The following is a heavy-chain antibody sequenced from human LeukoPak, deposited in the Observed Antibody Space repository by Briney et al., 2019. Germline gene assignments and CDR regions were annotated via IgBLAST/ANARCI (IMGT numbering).Heavy chain of an antibody. V-gene: IGHV3-23*01. CDR1: GFTFSSYA. Sequence: GGSLRLSCAASGFTFSSYAMSWVRQAPGKGLEWVSAISGSGGSTYYADSVKGRFTVSRDNSKNTLYLQMNSLRAEDTAVYYCAKVVAAAPYYFDYWGQGTLVTVSS. CDR2: ISGSGGST. CDR3: AKVVAAAPYYFDY. D-gene: IGHD6-13*01. J-gene: IGHJ4*02.